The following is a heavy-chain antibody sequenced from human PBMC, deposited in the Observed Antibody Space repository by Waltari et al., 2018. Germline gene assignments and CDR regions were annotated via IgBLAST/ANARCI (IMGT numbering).Heavy chain of an antibody. D-gene: IGHD3-16*01. CDR2: IDPNSGGT. J-gene: IGHJ4*02. CDR1: GYTFTTYS. Sequence: QVQLVQSGAEVEKPGASVRVSCKPSGYTFTTYSLHWVRQAPGQGLEWMGWIDPNSGGTVYAQKFQGRVTMTRDTSISTVYMELSSLTSDDTAVYYCGRGPATGGYDYWGQGTLVTVSS. V-gene: IGHV1-2*02. CDR3: GRGPATGGYDY.